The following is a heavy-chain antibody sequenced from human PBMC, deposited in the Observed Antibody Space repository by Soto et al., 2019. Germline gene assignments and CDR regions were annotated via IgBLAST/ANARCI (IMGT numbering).Heavy chain of an antibody. CDR2: INAGNGNR. D-gene: IGHD6-19*01. J-gene: IGHJ4*02. CDR1: GYTFTSYG. Sequence: QVQLVQSGAEVKKPGASVKVSCKASGYTFTSYGMHWVHQAPGQRLEWMGWINAGNGNRKYSQKFQGRVTITRDTSASTAYMELSSLRSEDTTVYYCARDLGGWTDYWGQGTLVTVSS. V-gene: IGHV1-3*01. CDR3: ARDLGGWTDY.